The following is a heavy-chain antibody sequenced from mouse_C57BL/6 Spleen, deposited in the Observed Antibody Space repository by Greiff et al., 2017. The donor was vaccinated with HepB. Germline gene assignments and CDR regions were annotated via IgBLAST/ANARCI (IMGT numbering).Heavy chain of an antibody. J-gene: IGHJ2*01. Sequence: QVQLQQPGAELVMPGASVKLSCKASGYTFTSYWMHWVKQRPGQGLEWIGEIDPSDSYTNYNQKFKGKSTLTVDKSSSTAYMQLSSLTSEDSAVYYCAREGRRGYYFDYWGQSTTLTVSS. CDR3: AREGRRGYYFDY. CDR1: GYTFTSYW. V-gene: IGHV1-69*01. CDR2: IDPSDSYT. D-gene: IGHD2-14*01.